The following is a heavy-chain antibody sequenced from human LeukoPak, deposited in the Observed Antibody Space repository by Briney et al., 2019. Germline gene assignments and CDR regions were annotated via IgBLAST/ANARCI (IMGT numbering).Heavy chain of an antibody. CDR1: GGSISSYY. CDR2: IYTSGST. J-gene: IGHJ4*02. CDR3: ARGRGDYDFWSGLQDNYFDY. V-gene: IGHV4-4*07. Sequence: SETLSLTCTVSGGSISSYYWSWIRQPAGKGLGWIGRIYTSGSTNYNPSLKSRVTMSVDTSKNQFSLKLSSVTAADTAVYYCARGRGDYDFWSGLQDNYFDYWGQGTLVTVSS. D-gene: IGHD3-3*01.